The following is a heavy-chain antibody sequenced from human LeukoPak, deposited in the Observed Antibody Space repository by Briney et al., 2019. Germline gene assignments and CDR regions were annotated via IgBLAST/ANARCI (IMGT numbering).Heavy chain of an antibody. CDR3: AKDQGWLQSFDY. Sequence: PGGSLRLSCAASGFTFSSYWMSWVRQAPGKGLEWVSAISGSGGSTYYADSVKGRFTISRDNSKNTLYLQMNSLRAEDTAVYYCAKDQGWLQSFDYWGQGTLVTVSS. CDR1: GFTFSSYW. J-gene: IGHJ4*02. CDR2: ISGSGGST. D-gene: IGHD5-24*01. V-gene: IGHV3-23*01.